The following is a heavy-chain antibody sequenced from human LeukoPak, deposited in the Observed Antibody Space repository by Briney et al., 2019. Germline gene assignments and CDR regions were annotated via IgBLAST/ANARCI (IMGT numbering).Heavy chain of an antibody. J-gene: IGHJ4*02. V-gene: IGHV3-53*01. CDR1: GLTVSSSS. CDR2: MHSGGST. Sequence: GGSLRLSCAVSGLTVSSSSMSWVRQAPGKGLEWVSFMHSGGSTYYADSVKGRFTLSRDNSKNTLYLQMNSLRAEDTAVYYCARTEDYRFDYWGQGTLVTVSS. D-gene: IGHD4-11*01. CDR3: ARTEDYRFDY.